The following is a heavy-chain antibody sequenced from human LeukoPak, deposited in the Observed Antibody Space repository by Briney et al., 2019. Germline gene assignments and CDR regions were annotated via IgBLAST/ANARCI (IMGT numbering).Heavy chain of an antibody. J-gene: IGHJ6*02. CDR1: GYSFTSYW. CDR3: ARLIAAAAFSGMDV. D-gene: IGHD6-13*01. V-gene: IGHV5-51*01. CDR2: IYPGDSDT. Sequence: GESLKISCTASGYSFTSYWIGWVRQVPGKGLEWMGIIYPGDSDTRYSPSFQGQVTISADKSISTAYLQWSSLMAADTAIYYCARLIAAAAFSGMDVWGQRATGTVSS.